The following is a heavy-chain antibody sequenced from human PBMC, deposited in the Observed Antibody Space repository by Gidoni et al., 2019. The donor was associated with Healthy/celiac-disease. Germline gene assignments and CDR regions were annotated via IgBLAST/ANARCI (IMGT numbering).Heavy chain of an antibody. V-gene: IGHV4-31*03. D-gene: IGHD2-8*01. CDR2: IYYTGST. CDR3: ARHVYRGGMDV. CDR1: GDSISGGNYY. Sequence: QVQLQESGPGLVKPSQTLSLTCPVSGDSISGGNYYWRWIRQHPGKGLEWIGYIYYTGSTYYNPSLKRRFTISVDTSKNQFSLNLTSATAADTAMYYCARHVYRGGMDVWGQGTPVTVSS. J-gene: IGHJ6*02.